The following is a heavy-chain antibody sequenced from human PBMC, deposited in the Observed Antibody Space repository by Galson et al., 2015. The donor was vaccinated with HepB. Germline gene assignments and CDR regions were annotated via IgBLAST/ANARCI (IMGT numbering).Heavy chain of an antibody. J-gene: IGHJ4*02. V-gene: IGHV3-23*01. CDR1: GFTFSSYA. CDR3: AKLPLSDFWNVYQRVFYFDY. D-gene: IGHD3-3*01. CDR2: ISGSDGST. Sequence: SLRLSCAASGFTFSSYAMSWVRQAPGKGLEWVSTISGSDGSTRYADSAKGRFSMSRDNSKKTLYLQMNSLRAEDTAIYYCAKLPLSDFWNVYQRVFYFDYWGQGTLVTVSS.